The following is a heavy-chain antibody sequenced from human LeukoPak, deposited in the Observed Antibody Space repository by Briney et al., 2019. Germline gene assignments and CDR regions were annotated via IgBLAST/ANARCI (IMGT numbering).Heavy chain of an antibody. J-gene: IGHJ4*02. CDR1: GGSVSSYY. V-gene: IGHV4-34*01. Sequence: SETLSLTCTVSGGSVSSYYWSWIRQPPGKGLEWIGEINHSGSTNYNPSLKSRVTISVNTSKNQFSLKLSSVTAADTAVYYCARTRLYDFWSGSRFIKYYFDYWGQGTLVTVSS. CDR2: INHSGST. CDR3: ARTRLYDFWSGSRFIKYYFDY. D-gene: IGHD3-3*01.